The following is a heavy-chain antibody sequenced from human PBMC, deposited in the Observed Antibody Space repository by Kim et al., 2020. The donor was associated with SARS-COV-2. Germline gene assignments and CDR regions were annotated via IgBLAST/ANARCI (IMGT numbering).Heavy chain of an antibody. Sequence: ASVKVSCTASGYIFSSFDMSWVRQAPGQGLEWMGWINGYSGNTRYAQRFQGRVTMTTDKSTNTAYMELRSLRSDDTGVYYCAREERKAAALAWGPKRVYEYHGMDVWGQGTTVIVS. CDR1: GYIFSSFD. D-gene: IGHD6-6*01. V-gene: IGHV1-18*04. CDR3: AREERKAAALAWGPKRVYEYHGMDV. CDR2: INGYSGNT. J-gene: IGHJ6*02.